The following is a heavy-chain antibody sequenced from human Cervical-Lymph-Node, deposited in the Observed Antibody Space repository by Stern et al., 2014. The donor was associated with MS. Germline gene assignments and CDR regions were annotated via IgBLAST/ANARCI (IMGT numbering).Heavy chain of an antibody. V-gene: IGHV5-51*01. Sequence: VQLGQSGAEVKKPGESLKISCKGSGYTFTNYWIGWVRQMPGKGLEWMGLIYPGDSDTRYSPSFQGQVPIAADKSISTASLQWSSLKASDTAIYYCTRQGSNEDFDSWGQGTLVTVSS. D-gene: IGHD3-10*01. CDR1: GYTFTNYW. J-gene: IGHJ4*02. CDR3: TRQGSNEDFDS. CDR2: IYPGDSDT.